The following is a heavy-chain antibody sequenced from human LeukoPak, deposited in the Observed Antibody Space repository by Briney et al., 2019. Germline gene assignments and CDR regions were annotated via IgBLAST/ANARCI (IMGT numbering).Heavy chain of an antibody. J-gene: IGHJ5*02. D-gene: IGHD3-22*01. CDR2: ISAYNGNT. CDR1: GYTFTSYG. CDR3: AIENYYDSSGCYR. V-gene: IGHV1-18*01. Sequence: AASVKVSCKASGYTFTSYGISWVRQAPGQGLEWMGWISAYNGNTNYAQKLQGRVTMTTDTSTSTAYMELRSLRSDDTAVYYCAIENYYDSSGCYRWGQGTLVTVSS.